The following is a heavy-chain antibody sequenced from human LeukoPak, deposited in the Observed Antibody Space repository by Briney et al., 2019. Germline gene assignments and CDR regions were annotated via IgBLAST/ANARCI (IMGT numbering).Heavy chain of an antibody. J-gene: IGHJ4*02. CDR2: ISGSGGST. V-gene: IGHV3-23*01. CDR1: GFTFSSYA. CDR3: AKDPAAYYYDSSGYYYFDY. Sequence: GGSLRLSCAASGFTFSSYAMSWVRQDPGKGLEWVSAISGSGGSTYYAGSVKGRFTISRDNSKNTLYLQMNSLRAEDTAVYYCAKDPAAYYYDSSGYYYFDYWGQGTLLTVSS. D-gene: IGHD3-22*01.